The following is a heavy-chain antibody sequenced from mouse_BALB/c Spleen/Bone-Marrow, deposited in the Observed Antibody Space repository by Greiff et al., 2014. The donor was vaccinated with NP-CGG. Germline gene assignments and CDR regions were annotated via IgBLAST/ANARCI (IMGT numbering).Heavy chain of an antibody. CDR1: GFNIKDTY. V-gene: IGHV14-3*02. Sequence: VQLQQSGAELVKPGASVKLSYTASGFNIKDTYMHWVKQRPEQGLEWIGGIDPANGNTKYDPKFQGKATITADTSSNTAYLQLSSLTSEDTAVYYCARDYGRTAWFAYWGQGTLVTVSA. J-gene: IGHJ3*01. CDR2: IDPANGNT. D-gene: IGHD1-1*01. CDR3: ARDYGRTAWFAY.